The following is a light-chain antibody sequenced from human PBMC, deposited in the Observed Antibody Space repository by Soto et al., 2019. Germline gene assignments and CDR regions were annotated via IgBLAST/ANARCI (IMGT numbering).Light chain of an antibody. V-gene: IGKV1-27*01. Sequence: DIQMTQSPSSLSASVGDRVIITCRASQGISNSLAWYQQKPGKVPKLLIYSASTLQSGVPSRFRGSGSGTDFTLTISSLQPQEVATYYCQQYNNAPPFTFGPGTKVEIK. CDR1: QGISNS. J-gene: IGKJ3*01. CDR3: QQYNNAPPFT. CDR2: SAS.